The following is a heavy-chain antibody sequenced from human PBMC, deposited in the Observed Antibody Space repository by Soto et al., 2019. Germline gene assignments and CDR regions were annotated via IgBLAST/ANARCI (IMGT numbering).Heavy chain of an antibody. CDR1: GGSISSGGYY. CDR3: ARADYGDYVDGLDY. V-gene: IGHV4-31*03. Sequence: KASETLSLTCTVSGGSISSGGYYWSWIRQHPGKGLEWIGYIYYSGSTYYNPSLKSRVTISVDTSKNQFSLKLSSVTAADTAVYYCARADYGDYVDGLDYWGQGTLVTVSS. CDR2: IYYSGST. J-gene: IGHJ4*02. D-gene: IGHD4-17*01.